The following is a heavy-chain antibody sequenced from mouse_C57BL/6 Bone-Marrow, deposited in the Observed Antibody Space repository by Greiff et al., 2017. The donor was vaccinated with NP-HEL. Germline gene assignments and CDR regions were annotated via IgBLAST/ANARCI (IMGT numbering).Heavy chain of an antibody. V-gene: IGHV14-2*01. CDR1: GFNIKDYY. J-gene: IGHJ3*01. CDR3: ARGAYDSFAY. Sequence: VQLQQSGAELVKPGASVKLSCTASGFNIKDYYMHWVKQRTEQGLEWIGRIDPEDGETKYVPKFQGKATITADTSSNTAYLQLSSLTSEDTAVYYCARGAYDSFAYWGQGTLVTVSA. CDR2: IDPEDGET. D-gene: IGHD2-4*01.